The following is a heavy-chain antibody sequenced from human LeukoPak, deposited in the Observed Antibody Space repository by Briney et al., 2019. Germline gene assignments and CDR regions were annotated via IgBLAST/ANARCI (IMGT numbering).Heavy chain of an antibody. V-gene: IGHV4-4*03. CDR3: AYNRNFALDN. CDR2: IYHSGGA. J-gene: IGHJ4*02. D-gene: IGHD1-14*01. CDR1: GASIDSHSW. Sequence: PGTLSLTRAVSGASIDSHSWWSWVRQPPGKGLEWIGEIYHSGGANYKPSLKSRVTMSVDTSKNHFSLQLTSVTAADTAVYYCAYNRNFALDNWGQGTLVTVSS.